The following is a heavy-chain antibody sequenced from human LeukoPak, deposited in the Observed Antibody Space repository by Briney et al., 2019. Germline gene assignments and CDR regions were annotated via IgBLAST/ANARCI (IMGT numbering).Heavy chain of an antibody. CDR1: GFTFSSYW. J-gene: IGHJ5*02. CDR3: ATRIRFIGYCSGGRCQKGS. CDR2: INSDGSST. V-gene: IGHV3-74*01. D-gene: IGHD2-15*01. Sequence: TGGSLRLSCAASGFTFSSYWMHWVRQAPGKGLVWVSRINSDGSSTSYADSVKGRFTISRDNSKNTLYLQMNSLRAEDTAVYYCATRIRFIGYCSGGRCQKGSWGQGTLVTVSS.